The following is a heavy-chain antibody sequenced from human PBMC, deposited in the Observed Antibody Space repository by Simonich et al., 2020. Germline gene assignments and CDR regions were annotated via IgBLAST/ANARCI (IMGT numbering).Heavy chain of an antibody. CDR2: NSWYSGSI. J-gene: IGHJ1*01. D-gene: IGHD6-13*01. V-gene: IGHV3-9*01. Sequence: EVQLVESGGGLVQPGRSLRLSCAGSGFSFDDYAMHWVRQAPGKVLDWVSGNSWYSGSIGYADSVKGRFTISRDNAKNSRYLQMNSLRAEDTALYYCAKDVAAAGTEYFQHWGQGTLVTVSS. CDR3: AKDVAAAGTEYFQH. CDR1: GFSFDDYA.